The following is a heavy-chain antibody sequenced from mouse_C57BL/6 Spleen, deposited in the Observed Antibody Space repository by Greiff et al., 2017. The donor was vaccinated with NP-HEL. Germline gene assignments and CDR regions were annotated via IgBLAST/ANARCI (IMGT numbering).Heavy chain of an antibody. CDR3: AGIDGGYFDY. J-gene: IGHJ2*01. CDR1: GFTFSSYG. CDR2: ISSGGSYT. V-gene: IGHV5-6*01. Sequence: VQLKESGGDLVKPGGSLKLSCAASGFTFSSYGMSWVRQTPDKRLEWVATISSGGSYTYYPDSVKGRVTLSRDNAKNTLYLQRSSLKSEDTAMYYCAGIDGGYFDYWGQGTTLTVSS. D-gene: IGHD1-1*02.